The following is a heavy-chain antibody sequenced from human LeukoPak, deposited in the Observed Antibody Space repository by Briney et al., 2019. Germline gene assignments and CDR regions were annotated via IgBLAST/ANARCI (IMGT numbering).Heavy chain of an antibody. J-gene: IGHJ6*03. D-gene: IGHD6-13*01. Sequence: QTGGSLRLSRAASGFNLTNYDMHWVRQAPGKGLEYVSGISSKGGSTYYANSVKGRFTISRDNSKNTLYRQMGSLRVEDMAVYYCARREGSSSWDYYYYYYMDVWGKGTTVTVSS. CDR2: ISSKGGST. V-gene: IGHV3-64*01. CDR3: ARREGSSSWDYYYYYYMDV. CDR1: GFNLTNYD.